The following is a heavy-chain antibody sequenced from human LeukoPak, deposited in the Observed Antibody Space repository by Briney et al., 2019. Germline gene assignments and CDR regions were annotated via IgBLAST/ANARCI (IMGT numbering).Heavy chain of an antibody. CDR2: ISSNGGRT. CDR3: ARGDRGDLYYHYMVG. V-gene: IGHV3-64*01. CDR1: GFTFSSYA. D-gene: IGHD3-16*02. Sequence: PGGSLRLSCAASGFTFSSYAMHWVCQAPGKGLEYVSAISSNGGRTYYANSVKGSFTISRVNSKNTLYLQMGSLRDEDKAVYYCARGDRGDLYYHYMVGWGKGTTVSVSS. J-gene: IGHJ6*03.